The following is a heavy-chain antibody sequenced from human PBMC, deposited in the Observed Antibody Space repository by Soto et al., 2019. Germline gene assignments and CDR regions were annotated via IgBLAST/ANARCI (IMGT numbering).Heavy chain of an antibody. CDR1: GDPITSYF. CDR3: ARTLSGFTYGSRQFYFDY. V-gene: IGHV4-4*07. D-gene: IGHD3-10*01. CDR2: MFPGGTT. Sequence: SETMSLTCTVSGDPITSYFWSWIRQPAGKGLEWIGHMFPGGTTSHNTSLKSRVSMSIDTSKNQFSLTLTSVTAADTAVYYCARTLSGFTYGSRQFYFDYWGQGTLVTVSS. J-gene: IGHJ4*02.